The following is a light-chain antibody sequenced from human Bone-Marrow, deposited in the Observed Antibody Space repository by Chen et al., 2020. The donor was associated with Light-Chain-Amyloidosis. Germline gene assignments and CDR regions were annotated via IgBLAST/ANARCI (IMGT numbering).Light chain of an antibody. V-gene: IGKV2-30*02. CDR1: QSLVHSNGNTY. J-gene: IGKJ3*01. CDR2: QVS. CDR3: RQGTHWPPFT. Sequence: DVVMTQSPLSLPVTLGQPASISCRSSQSLVHSNGNTYLNWFQQRPGQSPRRLIYQVSNRDSGVPDRFSGSGSGTEFTLKISKVEAEDVGVYYCRQGTHWPPFTFGPGTKVDIK.